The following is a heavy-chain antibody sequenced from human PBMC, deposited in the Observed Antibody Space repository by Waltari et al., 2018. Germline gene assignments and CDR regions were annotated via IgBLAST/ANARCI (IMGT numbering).Heavy chain of an antibody. D-gene: IGHD5-18*01. V-gene: IGHV1-69*12. J-gene: IGHJ6*02. Sequence: QVQLVQSGAEVKKPGSSVKFSCKASGGTFTSYAISWMRQAPGQGLEWMGGIIPIFGTANYAQKFQGRVTITADESTSTAYMELSSLRSEDTAVYYCASPGRWIQPYYGMDVWGQWTTVTVSS. CDR2: IIPIFGTA. CDR1: GGTFTSYA. CDR3: ASPGRWIQPYYGMDV.